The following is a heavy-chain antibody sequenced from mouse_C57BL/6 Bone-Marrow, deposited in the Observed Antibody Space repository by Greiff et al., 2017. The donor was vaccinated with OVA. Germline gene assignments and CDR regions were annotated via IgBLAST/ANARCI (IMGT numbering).Heavy chain of an antibody. V-gene: IGHV1-74*01. D-gene: IGHD2-1*01. CDR1: GYTFTSYW. CDR3: AIGPYGNYEKWFAY. J-gene: IGHJ3*01. Sequence: QVQLQQPGAELVKPGASVKVSCKASGYTFTSYWMHWVKQRPGQGLEWIGRIHPSDSDTNYNQTFKGQATLTVDKSSSTAYRQRSSLTSEDSAVYDWAIGPYGNYEKWFAYWGQGTLVTVSA. CDR2: IHPSDSDT.